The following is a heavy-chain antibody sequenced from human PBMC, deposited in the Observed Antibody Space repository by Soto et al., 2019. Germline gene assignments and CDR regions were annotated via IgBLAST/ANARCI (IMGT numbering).Heavy chain of an antibody. CDR2: IYYSGST. CDR3: ARDGTLEAAAGDYYYGMDV. V-gene: IGHV4-31*03. CDR1: GGSISSGGYY. J-gene: IGHJ6*02. D-gene: IGHD6-13*01. Sequence: QVQLQESGPGLVKPSQTLSLTCTVSGGSISSGGYYWSWIRQHPGKGLEWIGYIYYSGSTYYNPSRKSRVTISVDTSKNQCSLKLSSVTAADTAVYYCARDGTLEAAAGDYYYGMDVWGQGTTVTVSS.